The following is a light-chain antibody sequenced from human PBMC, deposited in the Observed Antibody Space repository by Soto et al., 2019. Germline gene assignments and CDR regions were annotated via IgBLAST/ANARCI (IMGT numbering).Light chain of an antibody. CDR2: GAS. Sequence: EIVMTQSPATLSVSPGERATLSCRASQSVSSNLAWYQQKPGQAPRLLIYGASTRATGSPARFSGSGSGTEFTLTVSSLPSEDFAVYYCQQYNNWPQTFGPGTKVELK. V-gene: IGKV3-15*01. J-gene: IGKJ1*01. CDR1: QSVSSN. CDR3: QQYNNWPQT.